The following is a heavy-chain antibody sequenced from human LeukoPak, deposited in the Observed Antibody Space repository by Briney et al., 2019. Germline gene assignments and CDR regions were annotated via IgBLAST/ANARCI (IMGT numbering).Heavy chain of an antibody. CDR1: GFTFSSYG. CDR2: IRYDGSNK. CDR3: AKLVVVVVAATPVYDAFDI. Sequence: PGGTLRLSCAASGFTFSSYGMSWVRQAPGKGLEWVAFIRYDGSNKYYADSVKGRFTISRDNSKNTLYLQMNSLRAEDTAVYYCAKLVVVVVAATPVYDAFDIWGQGTMVTVSS. D-gene: IGHD2-15*01. V-gene: IGHV3-30*02. J-gene: IGHJ3*02.